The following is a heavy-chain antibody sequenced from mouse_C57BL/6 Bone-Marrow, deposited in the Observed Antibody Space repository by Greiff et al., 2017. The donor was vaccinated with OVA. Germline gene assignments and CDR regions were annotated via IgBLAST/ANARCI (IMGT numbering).Heavy chain of an antibody. D-gene: IGHD3-1*01. Sequence: QVQLQQSGAELVRPGASVTLSCKASGYTFTDYEMHWVKQTPVHGLEWIGAIDPETGGTAYNQKFKGKAILTADKSSSTAYMQLSSLTSEDSAVYYCARDGRAAYWGQGTLVTVSA. CDR1: GYTFTDYE. CDR2: IDPETGGT. J-gene: IGHJ3*01. CDR3: ARDGRAAY. V-gene: IGHV1-15*01.